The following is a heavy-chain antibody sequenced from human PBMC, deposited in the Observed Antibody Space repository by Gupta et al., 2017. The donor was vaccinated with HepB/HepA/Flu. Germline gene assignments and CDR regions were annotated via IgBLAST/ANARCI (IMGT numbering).Heavy chain of an antibody. CDR1: GYPFTSYS. J-gene: IGHJ4*02. D-gene: IGHD1-7*01. Sequence: QVQLVQSGAEVKKPGASVKVSCKASGYPFTSYSINWVRQASGQGLEWMGWMDSDTGNTGYAQKFQGRVTLSRSTSISTAYLELTSLTSEDTAVYYCARNLPKTGTFDYWGQGTLVTVSS. V-gene: IGHV1-8*01. CDR2: MDSDTGNT. CDR3: ARNLPKTGTFDY.